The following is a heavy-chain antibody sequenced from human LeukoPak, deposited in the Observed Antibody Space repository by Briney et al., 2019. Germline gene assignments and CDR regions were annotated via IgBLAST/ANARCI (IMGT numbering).Heavy chain of an antibody. J-gene: IGHJ4*02. V-gene: IGHV3-7*01. CDR1: GFTFSSYW. Sequence: HTGGSLRLSCAASGFTFSSYWMSWVRQAPGKGLEWVANIKQDGSEKYYVDSVKGRFTIPRDNAKNSLYLQMNSLRAEDTAVYYCARGGEVHYFDYWGQGTLVTVSS. CDR2: IKQDGSEK. CDR3: ARGGEVHYFDY.